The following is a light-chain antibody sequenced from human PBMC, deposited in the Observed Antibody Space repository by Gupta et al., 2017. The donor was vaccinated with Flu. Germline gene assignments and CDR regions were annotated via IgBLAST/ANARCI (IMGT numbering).Light chain of an antibody. J-gene: IGLJ3*02. V-gene: IGLV6-57*03. Sequence: NFMLTQPHSVSESPGKTVTISCTRSSGSIANNYVQWYQQRPGSAPTPVIYEGDQRPSGVPDRFSGSIARSSTSASLTISELGTEDEAYYYCHAYASNNHWVFGGGTKLTVL. CDR3: HAYASNNHWV. CDR2: EGD. CDR1: SGSIANNY.